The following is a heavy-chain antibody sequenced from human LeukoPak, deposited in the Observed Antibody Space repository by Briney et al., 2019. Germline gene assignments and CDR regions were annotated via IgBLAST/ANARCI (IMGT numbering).Heavy chain of an antibody. CDR2: ISSSSSTI. CDR1: GFTFSSYS. CDR3: ANVFYYGMEV. V-gene: IGHV3-48*01. D-gene: IGHD5/OR15-5a*01. Sequence: GGSLRLSCAASGFTFSSYSMNWVRQAPGKRLEWVSYISSSSSTIYYADSVKGRFTISRDNAKNSLYLQMNSLRAEDTAVYYCANVFYYGMEVWGQGTTVTVSS. J-gene: IGHJ6*02.